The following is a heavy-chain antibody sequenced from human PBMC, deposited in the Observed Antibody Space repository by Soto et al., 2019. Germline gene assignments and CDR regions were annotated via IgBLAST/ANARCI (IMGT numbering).Heavy chain of an antibody. J-gene: IGHJ4*02. Sequence: GGSLRLSCTASGFTFGDYAMSWFRQAPGKGLEWVGFIRSKAYGGTTEYAASVKGRFTISRDDSKSIAYLQMNSLKTEDTAVYYCTRSITIFGVVIPDGYWGQGTLVTVSS. CDR3: TRSITIFGVVIPDGY. CDR2: IRSKAYGGTT. D-gene: IGHD3-3*01. CDR1: GFTFGDYA. V-gene: IGHV3-49*03.